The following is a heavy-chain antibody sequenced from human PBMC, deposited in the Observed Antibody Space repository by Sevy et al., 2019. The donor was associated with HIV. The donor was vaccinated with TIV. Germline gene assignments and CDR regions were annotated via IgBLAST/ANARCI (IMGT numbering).Heavy chain of an antibody. V-gene: IGHV3-23*01. Sequence: GGSLRLSCAASGFTFSSYAMSWVRQAPGKGLEWVSAISGSGGSTYYADSGKGRFTISRDNSKNTLYRQMNSLRAEDTAVYYCAKDRDSGYDWCHDYWGQGTLVTVSS. CDR1: GFTFSSYA. D-gene: IGHD5-12*01. J-gene: IGHJ4*02. CDR2: ISGSGGST. CDR3: AKDRDSGYDWCHDY.